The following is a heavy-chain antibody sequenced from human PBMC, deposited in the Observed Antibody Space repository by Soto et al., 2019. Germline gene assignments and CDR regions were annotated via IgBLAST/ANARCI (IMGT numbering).Heavy chain of an antibody. CDR2: ISSGSHFI. CDR1: GFNFPGYS. CDR3: ARDQSQGQMLLPYFDY. V-gene: IGHV3-21*04. Sequence: VQLVESGGGLVKPGGSLRLSCAASGFNFPGYSMNWVRQAPGKGLEWVASISSGSHFIYYADSVRGRFTISRDNARDSLFLQMNSLRAGDTGVYFCARDQSQGQMLLPYFDYWGQGTLVTVSS. J-gene: IGHJ4*02. D-gene: IGHD3-10*02.